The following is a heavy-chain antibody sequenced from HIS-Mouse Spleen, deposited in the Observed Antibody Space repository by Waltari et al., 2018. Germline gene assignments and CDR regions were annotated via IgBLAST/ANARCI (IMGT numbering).Heavy chain of an antibody. J-gene: IGHJ2*01. CDR2: IYYSGST. D-gene: IGHD6-13*01. CDR1: GCSISSSSYY. CDR3: AREIPYSSSWYDWYFDL. Sequence: QLQLQESGPGLVKPSETLSLTCTVPGCSISSSSYYWVWISQPPGKGLEWIGSIYYSGSTYYNPSLKSRVTISVDTSKNQFSLKLSSVTAADTAVYYCAREIPYSSSWYDWYFDLWGRGTLVTVSS. V-gene: IGHV4-39*07.